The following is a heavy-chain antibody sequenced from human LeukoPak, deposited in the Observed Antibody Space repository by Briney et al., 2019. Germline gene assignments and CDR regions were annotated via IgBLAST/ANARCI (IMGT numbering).Heavy chain of an antibody. V-gene: IGHV4-39*07. D-gene: IGHD5-12*01. CDR1: GGSISSSGHY. CDR2: INHSGST. Sequence: PSETLSLTCTVSGGSISSSGHYWSWIRQPPGKGLEWIGEINHSGSTNYNPSLKSRVTLSVDTSKNQFSLKLSSVTAADTAVYYCARARGEVAIDYWGQGTRVTVSS. J-gene: IGHJ4*02. CDR3: ARARGEVAIDY.